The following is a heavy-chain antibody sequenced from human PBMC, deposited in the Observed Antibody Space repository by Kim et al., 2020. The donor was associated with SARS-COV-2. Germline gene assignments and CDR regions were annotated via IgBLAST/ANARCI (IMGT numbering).Heavy chain of an antibody. D-gene: IGHD3-10*01. CDR2: IYYSGST. V-gene: IGHV4-31*03. CDR3: ARVGSGKGLGELLHIES. J-gene: IGHJ4*02. Sequence: SETLSLTCTVSGGSISSGGYYWSWIRQHPGKGLEWIGYIYYSGSTYYNPSLKSRVTISVDTSKNQFSLKLSSVTAEDTAEYYCARVGSGKGLGELLHIESWGQETLVTVSS. CDR1: GGSISSGGYY.